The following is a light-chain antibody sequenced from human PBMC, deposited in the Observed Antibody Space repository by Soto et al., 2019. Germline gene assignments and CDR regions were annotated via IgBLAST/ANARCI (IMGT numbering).Light chain of an antibody. Sequence: LTQPASVSGSPGQSITISCTGTSSDVGGSKYVSWYQHHPGKAPKLLIYEVGDRPSGVSNRFSGSKPGNTASLTISGLQAEDEADYYCTSYTTSSARVFGTGTKGTVL. V-gene: IGLV2-14*01. J-gene: IGLJ1*01. CDR1: SSDVGGSKY. CDR2: EVG. CDR3: TSYTTSSARV.